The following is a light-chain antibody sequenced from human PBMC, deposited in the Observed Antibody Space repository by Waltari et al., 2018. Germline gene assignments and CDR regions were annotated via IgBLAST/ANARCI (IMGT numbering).Light chain of an antibody. J-gene: IGLJ1*01. CDR3: CSYTTHSTYV. V-gene: IGLV2-14*03. Sequence: QSALTQPASVSGSPGQSITISCTGTNSDIGPYNFVSWYRQDPDKAPELIIFDVNLRPSGVSDRFSGSKSGDTASLTISGLQAEDEADYYCCSYTTHSTYVFGSGTKVTVL. CDR2: DVN. CDR1: NSDIGPYNF.